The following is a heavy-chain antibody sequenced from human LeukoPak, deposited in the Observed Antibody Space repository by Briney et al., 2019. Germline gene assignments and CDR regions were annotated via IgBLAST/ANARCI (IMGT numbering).Heavy chain of an antibody. D-gene: IGHD1-26*01. V-gene: IGHV1-18*01. CDR2: ISAYNGNT. CDR1: GYTFTSYG. J-gene: IGHJ4*02. CDR3: ARDLEGATFDY. Sequence: ASVKVSCKASGYTFTSYGISWVRQAPGQGLEWMGWISAYNGNTNYAQKLQGRVTMTTDTSTSTAHMELRSLRSDDTAVYYCARDLEGATFDYWGQGTLVTVSS.